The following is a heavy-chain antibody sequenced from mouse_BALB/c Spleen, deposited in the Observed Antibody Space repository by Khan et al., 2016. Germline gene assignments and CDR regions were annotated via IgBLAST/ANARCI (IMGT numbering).Heavy chain of an antibody. CDR1: GFTFNTYT. CDR2: IRSKSNNYAT. J-gene: IGHJ4*01. D-gene: IGHD2-2*01. Sequence: EVQLVESGGGLVQPKGSLKLSCAASGFTFNTYTMNWVRQAPGKGLEWVARIRSKSNNYATYYADSVKDRFTISRADSQSMVYLQMNNLKTEDSAMYYCVSQIFFYGYSVYYAMDYWGQGTSVTVSS. CDR3: VSQIFFYGYSVYYAMDY. V-gene: IGHV10-1*02.